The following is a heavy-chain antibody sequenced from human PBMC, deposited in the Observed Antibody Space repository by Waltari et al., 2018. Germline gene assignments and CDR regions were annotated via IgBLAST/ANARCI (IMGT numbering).Heavy chain of an antibody. CDR3: ANNEWGLPVD. CDR1: GSSISSGYW. CDR2: IYYTGTTT. J-gene: IGHJ4*02. V-gene: IGHV4-38-2*01. Sequence: QVQLQESGPGLVKPSETLSLTCAVSGSSISSGYWCGWIRQPSGRGLEWIASIYYTGTTTHYTPSLRSRVTISADTSKNQFSLRLTSVTAADTAIYYCANNEWGLPVDWGQGTLVTVSS. D-gene: IGHD1-26*01.